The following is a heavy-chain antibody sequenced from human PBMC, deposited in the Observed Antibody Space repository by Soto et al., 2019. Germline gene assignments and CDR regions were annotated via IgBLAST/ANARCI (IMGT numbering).Heavy chain of an antibody. CDR3: ASPPVYCSSTSCSDY. D-gene: IGHD2-2*01. CDR2: IIPILGIA. J-gene: IGHJ4*02. V-gene: IGHV1-69*02. CDR1: GGTFSSYT. Sequence: QVQLVQSGAEVKKPGSSVKVSCKASGGTFSSYTISWVRQAPGQGLEWMGRIIPILGIANYAQKFQGRVTITADKSTSTAYMELSSLRSEDTALYYCASPPVYCSSTSCSDYWGQGTLVTVSS.